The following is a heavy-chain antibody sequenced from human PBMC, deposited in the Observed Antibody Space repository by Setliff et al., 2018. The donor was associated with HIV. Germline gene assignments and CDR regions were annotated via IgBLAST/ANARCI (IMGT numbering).Heavy chain of an antibody. J-gene: IGHJ4*02. CDR2: IYYSGST. V-gene: IGHV4-61*01. Sequence: PSETLSLTCTVSGGSVSSGSYYWSWIRQPPGKGLEWIGYIYYSGSTKRNPSLKSRVTISLDTSKNQFSLKLTSVTAADTAVYYCARYIPRGYTLTGPYWGQGTLVTVSS. CDR1: GGSVSSGSYY. CDR3: ARYIPRGYTLTGPY. D-gene: IGHD6-25*01.